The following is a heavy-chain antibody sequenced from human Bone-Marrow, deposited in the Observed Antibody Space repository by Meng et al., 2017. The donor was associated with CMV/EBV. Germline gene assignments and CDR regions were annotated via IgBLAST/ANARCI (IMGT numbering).Heavy chain of an antibody. CDR1: GGSISSSSYY. Sequence: SETLSLTCTVSGGSISSSSYYWGWIRQPPGKGLEGIGSIYYSGSTYYNPSLKSRVTISVDTSKNQFSLKLSSVTAADTAVYYCASVRRDIVATGIFDYWDQGTLVTVSS. CDR2: IYYSGST. D-gene: IGHD5-12*01. J-gene: IGHJ4*02. CDR3: ASVRRDIVATGIFDY. V-gene: IGHV4-39*07.